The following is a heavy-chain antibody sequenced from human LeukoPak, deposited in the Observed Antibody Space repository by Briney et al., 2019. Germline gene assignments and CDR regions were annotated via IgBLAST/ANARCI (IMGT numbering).Heavy chain of an antibody. CDR2: IIPIFGIA. D-gene: IGHD3-10*01. V-gene: IGHV1-69*04. J-gene: IGHJ5*02. Sequence: ASVKVSCKASGGTFSSYAIGWVRQAPGQGLEWMGRIIPIFGIANYAQKFQGRVTITADKSTSTAYMELSSLRSEDTAVYYCAREITMVRGVQNWFDPWGQGTLVTVSS. CDR1: GGTFSSYA. CDR3: AREITMVRGVQNWFDP.